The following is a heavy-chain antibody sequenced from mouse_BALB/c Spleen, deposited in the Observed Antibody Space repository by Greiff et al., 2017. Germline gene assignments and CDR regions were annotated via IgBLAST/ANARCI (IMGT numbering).Heavy chain of an antibody. CDR2: ISYSGST. CDR3: ARKADGRYFDV. J-gene: IGHJ1*01. D-gene: IGHD2-3*01. CDR1: GYSITSDYA. Sequence: EVQLQESGPGLVKPSQSLSLTCTVTGYSITSDYAWNWIRQFPGNKLEWMGYISYSGSTSYNPSLKSRISITRDTSKNQFFLQLNSVTTEDTATYYCARKADGRYFDVWGAGTTVTVSS. V-gene: IGHV3-2*02.